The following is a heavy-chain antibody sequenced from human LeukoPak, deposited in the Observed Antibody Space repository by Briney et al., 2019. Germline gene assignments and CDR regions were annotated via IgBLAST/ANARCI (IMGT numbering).Heavy chain of an antibody. Sequence: PGGSLRLSCAASGFTFSSYWMSWVRQAPGKGLEWVANIKQGGSEKYYVDSEKGRFTISRDNAKNSLYLQMNSLRAEDTAVYYCAREFVVVIATDAFDIWGQGTMVTVSS. CDR1: GFTFSSYW. V-gene: IGHV3-7*01. J-gene: IGHJ3*02. CDR2: IKQGGSEK. CDR3: AREFVVVIATDAFDI. D-gene: IGHD2-21*01.